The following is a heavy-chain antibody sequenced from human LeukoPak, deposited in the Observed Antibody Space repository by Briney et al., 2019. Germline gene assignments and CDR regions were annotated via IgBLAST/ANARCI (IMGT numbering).Heavy chain of an antibody. J-gene: IGHJ4*02. CDR3: ARASFDH. CDR1: GYTFVTYG. V-gene: IGHV1-18*01. Sequence: ASVKVSCKASGYTFVTYGINWVRQAPGQGPEWIGWISTYNGNTKYALKFQDRVTLTRDTSTTTDYMELKSLTSDDRAVYYCARASFDHWGQGTLVIVSS. CDR2: ISTYNGNT.